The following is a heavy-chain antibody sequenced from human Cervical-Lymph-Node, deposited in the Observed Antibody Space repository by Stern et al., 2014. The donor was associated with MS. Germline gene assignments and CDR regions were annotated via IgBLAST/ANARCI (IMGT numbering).Heavy chain of an antibody. Sequence: VHLVESGAEVKKPGSSVKVSCKASGGTFSSYEITWVRQAPGQGLECMGGSIPPFDTPTYAQNFQDRITISADESTNTAYLELSGLKSDDTAIYFCARAYTYYSNSAGYWGQGTLVTVSS. D-gene: IGHD3-10*01. V-gene: IGHV1-69*01. J-gene: IGHJ4*02. CDR2: SIPPFDTP. CDR3: ARAYTYYSNSAGY. CDR1: GGTFSSYE.